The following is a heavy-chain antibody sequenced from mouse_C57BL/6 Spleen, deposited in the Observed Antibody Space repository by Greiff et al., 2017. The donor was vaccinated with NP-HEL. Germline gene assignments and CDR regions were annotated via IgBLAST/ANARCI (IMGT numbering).Heavy chain of an antibody. J-gene: IGHJ4*01. Sequence: QVQLKESGPELVKPGASVKISCKASGYAFSSSWMNWVKQRPGKGLEWIGRIYPGDGDTNYNGKFKGKATLTADKSSSTAYMQLSSLTSEDSAVYFCARGGADYVMDYWGQGTSVTVSS. CDR3: ARGGADYVMDY. V-gene: IGHV1-82*01. CDR2: IYPGDGDT. CDR1: GYAFSSSW.